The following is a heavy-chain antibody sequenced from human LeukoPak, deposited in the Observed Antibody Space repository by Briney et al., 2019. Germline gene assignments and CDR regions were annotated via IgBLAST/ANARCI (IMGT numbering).Heavy chain of an antibody. CDR1: GYTFTSYG. J-gene: IGHJ4*02. CDR2: ISAYNGNT. D-gene: IGHD3-9*01. Sequence: ASVKVSCKASGYTFTSYGISWVRQAPGQGLEWMGWISAYNGNTNYAQKLQGRVTMTTDTSTSTAYMELRSLRSDDTAVYYCARKSDSYYDILTGYPDLDYWGQGTLVTVSS. V-gene: IGHV1-18*01. CDR3: ARKSDSYYDILTGYPDLDY.